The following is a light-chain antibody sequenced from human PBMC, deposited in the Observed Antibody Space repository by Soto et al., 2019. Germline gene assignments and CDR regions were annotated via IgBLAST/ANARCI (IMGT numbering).Light chain of an antibody. CDR3: QQYNDWPRT. Sequence: EIVMTQSPATLSVSPGDRATLSCRASQTVRSDLAWYQQKAGQAPRVLIHGASTRATGIPDRFSGSGSGTDFTLPISSLQSEDFEVYYCQQYNDWPRTFGQGTKVEIK. CDR1: QTVRSD. CDR2: GAS. J-gene: IGKJ1*01. V-gene: IGKV3-15*01.